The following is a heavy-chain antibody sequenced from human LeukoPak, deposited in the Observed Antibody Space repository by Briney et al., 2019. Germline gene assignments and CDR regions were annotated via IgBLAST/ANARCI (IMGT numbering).Heavy chain of an antibody. CDR2: IYYSGST. CDR1: GGSISSSSYY. CDR3: ADGPTVTTSDY. Sequence: SETLSLTCTVSGGSISSSSYYWGWIRQPPGKGLEWIGGIYYSGSTYYNPSLKSRVTISVDTSKNQFSLKLSSVTAADTAVYYCADGPTVTTSDYWGQGTLVAVSS. J-gene: IGHJ4*02. D-gene: IGHD4-17*01. V-gene: IGHV4-39*07.